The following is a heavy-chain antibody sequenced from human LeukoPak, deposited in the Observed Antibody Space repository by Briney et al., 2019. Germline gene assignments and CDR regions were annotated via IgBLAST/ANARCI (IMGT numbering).Heavy chain of an antibody. D-gene: IGHD6-19*01. Sequence: GGSLRLSCAASGFTFSCYWMSWVRQAPGKGLEWVANIKQDGSEKYYVDSVKGRFTISRDNAKNSLYLQMNSLRAEDTAVYYCARVRSGWPDYWGQGTLVTVSS. J-gene: IGHJ4*02. CDR3: ARVRSGWPDY. CDR2: IKQDGSEK. CDR1: GFTFSCYW. V-gene: IGHV3-7*01.